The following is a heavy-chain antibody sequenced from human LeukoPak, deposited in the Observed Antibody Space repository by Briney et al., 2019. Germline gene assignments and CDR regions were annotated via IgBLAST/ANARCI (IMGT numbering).Heavy chain of an antibody. CDR1: GYTFTSYY. CDR3: ARMDGLLWFGEFPHAFDI. CDR2: IIPIFGTA. D-gene: IGHD3-10*01. J-gene: IGHJ3*02. V-gene: IGHV1-69*13. Sequence: SVKVSCKASGYTFTSYYMHWVRQAPGQGLEWMGGIIPIFGTANYAQKFQGRVTITADESTSTACMELSSLRSEDTAVYYCARMDGLLWFGEFPHAFDIWGQGTMVTVSS.